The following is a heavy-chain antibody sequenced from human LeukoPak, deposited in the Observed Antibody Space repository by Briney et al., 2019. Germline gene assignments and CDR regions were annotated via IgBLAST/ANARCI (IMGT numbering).Heavy chain of an antibody. Sequence: GGSLRLSCAASGFTFSSYWIHWVRQAPGKGLVWVSRIDTDGSNTNYADSVKGRFTISRDNAQNTVYLQMNSLRAEDTAIYYCARDPSTHTIRDNYWGRGTLVTVSS. V-gene: IGHV3-74*01. CDR1: GFTFSSYW. D-gene: IGHD5-24*01. CDR2: IDTDGSNT. J-gene: IGHJ4*02. CDR3: ARDPSTHTIRDNY.